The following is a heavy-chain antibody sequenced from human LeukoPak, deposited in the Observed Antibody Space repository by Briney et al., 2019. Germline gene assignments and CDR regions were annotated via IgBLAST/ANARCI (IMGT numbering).Heavy chain of an antibody. CDR2: ISYDGSNK. CDR3: ARGRASTVGFYYFDY. V-gene: IGHV3-30-3*01. J-gene: IGHJ4*02. D-gene: IGHD2-8*02. CDR1: GCTISSYA. Sequence: GRSLRLTCAASGCTISSYAMHWVRQAPGKGQELVGVISYDGSNKYYADSVKGRFTISRDNSKNTLYLQMNSLRAEDTAVYYCARGRASTVGFYYFDYWGQGTLVTVSS.